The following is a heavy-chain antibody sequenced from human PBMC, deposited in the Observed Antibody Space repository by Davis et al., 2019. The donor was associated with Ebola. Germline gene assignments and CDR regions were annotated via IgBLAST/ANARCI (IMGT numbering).Heavy chain of an antibody. J-gene: IGHJ6*03. CDR1: GFTFSSYE. Sequence: PGGSLRLSCAASGFTFSSYEMNWVRQAPGKGLEWVSSISSSSSYIYYADSVKGRLTISRDNAKNSLYLQMNSLRAEDTAVYYCGRIAAAGPTFADYYYYMDVWGKGTTVTVSS. CDR2: ISSSSSYI. CDR3: GRIAAAGPTFADYYYYMDV. V-gene: IGHV3-21*01. D-gene: IGHD6-13*01.